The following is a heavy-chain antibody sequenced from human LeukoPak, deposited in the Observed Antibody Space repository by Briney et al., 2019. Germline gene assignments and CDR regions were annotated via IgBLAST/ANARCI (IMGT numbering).Heavy chain of an antibody. CDR1: GGSFSGYY. Sequence: SETLSLTCAVYGGSFSGYYWSWIRQPPGKGLEWIGEINHSGSTNYNPSLKSRVTISVDTSKNQFSLKLSSVTAADTAVYYCARGGGSYSSSWYNYYYYYYYMDVWGKGTTVTVSS. CDR3: ARGGGSYSSSWYNYYYYYYYMDV. V-gene: IGHV4-34*01. J-gene: IGHJ6*03. CDR2: INHSGST. D-gene: IGHD6-13*01.